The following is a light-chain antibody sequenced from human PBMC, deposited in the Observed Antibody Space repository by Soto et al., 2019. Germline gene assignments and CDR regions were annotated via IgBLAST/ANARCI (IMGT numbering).Light chain of an antibody. CDR2: RAS. CDR1: QSVRDN. J-gene: IGKJ5*01. CDR3: QQYGSSPIT. V-gene: IGKV3-20*01. Sequence: TQSPGALAVSPGEVATLSCRASQSVRDNLAWYQQKPGQAPRLLIYRASIRATGVPARFTGSGSGTEFTLTISRLEPEDFAVYYCQQYGSSPITFGQGTRLEIK.